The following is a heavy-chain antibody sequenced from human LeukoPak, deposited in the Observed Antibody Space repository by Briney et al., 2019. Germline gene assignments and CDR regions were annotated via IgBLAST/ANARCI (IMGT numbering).Heavy chain of an antibody. Sequence: GGSLRLSCAASGFTFCDYYMSWIRQAPGKGLEWVSAISGSGGSTYYADSVKGRFTISRDNAKNSLYLQMNSLRAEDTAVYYCARVGGSYLYYYYYGMDVWGQGTTVTVSS. J-gene: IGHJ6*02. CDR1: GFTFCDYY. D-gene: IGHD1-26*01. V-gene: IGHV3-11*04. CDR2: ISGSGGST. CDR3: ARVGGSYLYYYYYGMDV.